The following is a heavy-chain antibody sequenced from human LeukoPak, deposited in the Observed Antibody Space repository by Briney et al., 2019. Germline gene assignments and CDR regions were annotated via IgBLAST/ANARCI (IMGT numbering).Heavy chain of an antibody. Sequence: SETLSLTCAVYGGSFSGYYWSWIRQPPGKGLEWIGEINHSGSTNYNPPLKSRVTISVDTSKNQFSLKLSSVTAADTAVYYCARRVVTAPFDYWGQGTLVTVSS. J-gene: IGHJ4*02. CDR2: INHSGST. CDR1: GGSFSGYY. CDR3: ARRVVTAPFDY. D-gene: IGHD2-21*02. V-gene: IGHV4-34*01.